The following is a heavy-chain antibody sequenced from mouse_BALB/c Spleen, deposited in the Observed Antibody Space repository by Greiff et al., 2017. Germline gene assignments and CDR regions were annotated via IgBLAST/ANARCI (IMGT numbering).Heavy chain of an antibody. Sequence: EVQGVESGGGLVKPGGSLKLSCAASGFTFSDYYMYWVRQTPEKRLEWVATISDGGSYTYYPDSVKGRFTISRDNAKNNLYLQMSSLKSEDTAMYYCARERGWYFDVWGAGTTVTVSS. CDR3: ARERGWYFDV. CDR1: GFTFSDYY. CDR2: ISDGGSYT. J-gene: IGHJ1*01. V-gene: IGHV5-4*02.